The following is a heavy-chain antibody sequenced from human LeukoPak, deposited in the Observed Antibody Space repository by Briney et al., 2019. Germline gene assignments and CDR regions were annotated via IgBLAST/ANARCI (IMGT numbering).Heavy chain of an antibody. CDR1: GYSITSYW. D-gene: IGHD1-26*01. Sequence: GESLQISCKASGYSITSYWISWVRQMPGKGLEWMGIIYPGDSDTRYSPSFQGQVTISADKSISTAYLQWSSLKASDTAMYYCARLIVGATRNFDYWGQGTLVTVSS. CDR3: ARLIVGATRNFDY. CDR2: IYPGDSDT. V-gene: IGHV5-51*01. J-gene: IGHJ4*02.